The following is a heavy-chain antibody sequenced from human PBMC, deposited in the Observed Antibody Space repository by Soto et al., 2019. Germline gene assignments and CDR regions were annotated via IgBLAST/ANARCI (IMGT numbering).Heavy chain of an antibody. CDR2: IYYSGST. CDR1: GGSISSYY. Sequence: SETLSLTCTVSGGSISSYYWSWIRQPPGKGLEWIGYIYYSGSTNYNPSLESRVTISVDTSKNQFSLKLSSVTAADTAVYYCARGSGYYDSSGYYINYYYYYGMDVWGQGTTVTVSS. CDR3: ARGSGYYDSSGYYINYYYYYGMDV. V-gene: IGHV4-59*01. D-gene: IGHD3-22*01. J-gene: IGHJ6*02.